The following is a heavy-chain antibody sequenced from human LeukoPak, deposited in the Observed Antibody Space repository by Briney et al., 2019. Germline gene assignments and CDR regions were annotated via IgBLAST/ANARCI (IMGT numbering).Heavy chain of an antibody. CDR1: GGSISSNRYH. D-gene: IGHD3-10*01. J-gene: IGHJ4*02. CDR3: ARRGGSGRSFDY. Sequence: SETLSLTCTVSGGSISSNRYHWGWIRQPPGKGLEWIGNIYSSGTSYNPSLKSRVAISVDTSKNQFSLKMNSVTAADTAVYYCARRGGSGRSFDYWGQGTLVTVSS. V-gene: IGHV4-39*01. CDR2: IYSSGT.